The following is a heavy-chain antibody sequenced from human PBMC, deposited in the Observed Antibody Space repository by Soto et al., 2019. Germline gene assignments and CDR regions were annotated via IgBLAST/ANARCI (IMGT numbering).Heavy chain of an antibody. J-gene: IGHJ5*02. D-gene: IGHD6-13*01. CDR2: IYPGDSDT. CDR3: ARHGYSSSWYLGWFDP. CDR1: GYSFTSYW. Sequence: GESLKISCKGSGYSFTSYWIGWVRQMPGKGLEWMGIIYPGDSDTRYSPSFQGQVTISADKSISTAYLQWSSLKASDTAMYYCARHGYSSSWYLGWFDPWGQGTLVTVSS. V-gene: IGHV5-51*01.